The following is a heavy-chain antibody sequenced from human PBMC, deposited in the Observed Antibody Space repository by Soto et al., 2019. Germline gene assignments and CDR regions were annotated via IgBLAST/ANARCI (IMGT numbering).Heavy chain of an antibody. Sequence: SETLSLTCAVYGGSFSGYFWGWIRQPPGKGLEYIGEISQSGFTNYNPSLKSRVTISLDASKNQFSLKLSSVTAADTAVYYCARDDYSDSYYYGMDVWGQGTTVTVSS. D-gene: IGHD4-17*01. CDR2: ISQSGFT. V-gene: IGHV4-34*01. J-gene: IGHJ6*02. CDR3: ARDDYSDSYYYGMDV. CDR1: GGSFSGYF.